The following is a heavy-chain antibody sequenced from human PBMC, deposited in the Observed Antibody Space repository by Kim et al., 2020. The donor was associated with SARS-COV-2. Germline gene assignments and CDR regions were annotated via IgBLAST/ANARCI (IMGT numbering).Heavy chain of an antibody. Sequence: SETLSLTCAVYGGSFSGYYWSWIRQPPEKGLEWIGEINHSGSTNYNPSLKSRVTISVDTSKNQFSLKLSSVTAADTAVYYCARGQLVWFGELSGFGYWGQGTLVTVSS. J-gene: IGHJ4*02. D-gene: IGHD3-10*01. V-gene: IGHV4-34*01. CDR1: GGSFSGYY. CDR2: INHSGST. CDR3: ARGQLVWFGELSGFGY.